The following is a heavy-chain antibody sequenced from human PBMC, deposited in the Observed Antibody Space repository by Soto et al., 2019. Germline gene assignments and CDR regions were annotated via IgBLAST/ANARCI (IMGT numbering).Heavy chain of an antibody. CDR1: GGSISTYY. CDR2: ISYTGST. J-gene: IGHJ4*02. CDR3: ARLQYYFDY. Sequence: SETLSLTCTVSGGSISTYYWGWVRQPPEKELEWFGYISYTGSTDYNPSLRGRINISVDTSKNQFSLKLSSVTAADTAVYYCARLQYYFDYWGQGTLVTVSS. V-gene: IGHV4-59*08.